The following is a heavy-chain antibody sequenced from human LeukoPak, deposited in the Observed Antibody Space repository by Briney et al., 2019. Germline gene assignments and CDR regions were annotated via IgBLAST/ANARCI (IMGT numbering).Heavy chain of an antibody. CDR2: ISAYNGNT. V-gene: IGHV1-18*01. Sequence: ASVKVSCKASGYTFTSYGISWVRQAPGQGLEWMGWISAYNGNTNYAQKLQGRVTMTTDTSTSTAYMELRSLRSDDTAVYYCARLGYDFWSGYSLDYYYYMDVWGKGTTVTVSS. J-gene: IGHJ6*03. CDR1: GYTFTSYG. CDR3: ARLGYDFWSGYSLDYYYYMDV. D-gene: IGHD3-3*01.